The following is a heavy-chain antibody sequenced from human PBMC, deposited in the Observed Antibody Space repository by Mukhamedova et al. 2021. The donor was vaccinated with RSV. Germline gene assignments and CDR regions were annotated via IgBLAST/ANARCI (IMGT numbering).Heavy chain of an antibody. J-gene: IGHJ3*02. Sequence: GSTNYAQKFQGRVTMTRDTSTSTVYIEIISLRSDDTAVYFCAREGYSSSWYKAFDIWGPGTMVTVSS. CDR3: AREGYSSSWYKAFDI. V-gene: IGHV1-46*01. D-gene: IGHD6-13*01. CDR2: GST.